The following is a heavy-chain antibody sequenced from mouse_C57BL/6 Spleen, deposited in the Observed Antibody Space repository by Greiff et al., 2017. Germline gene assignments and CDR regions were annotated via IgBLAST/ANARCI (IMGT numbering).Heavy chain of an antibody. CDR1: GYTFTSYW. D-gene: IGHD4-1*01. J-gene: IGHJ1*03. CDR3: ARSLTGTRYFDV. CDR2: IDPSDSYT. Sequence: QVQLQQPGAELVKPGASVKLSCKASGYTFTSYWMQWVKQRPGQGLEWIGEIDPSDSYTNYNQKFKGKATLTVDTSSSTAYMQLSSLTSEDSAVYYCARSLTGTRYFDVWGTGTTVTVSS. V-gene: IGHV1-50*01.